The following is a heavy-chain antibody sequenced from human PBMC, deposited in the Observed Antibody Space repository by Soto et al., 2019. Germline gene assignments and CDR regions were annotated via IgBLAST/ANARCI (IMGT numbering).Heavy chain of an antibody. CDR1: GVTFSKFI. V-gene: IGHV1-69*01. J-gene: IGHJ6*02. CDR3: AKVRYSSPMGYYYGMDV. D-gene: IGHD6-19*01. CDR2: IIPIFGTA. Sequence: QVQLEQSGGEVKKPGSSVKVSCKASGVTFSKFIMTWVRQAPGLGLEWVGGIIPIFGTANYAQKFQGRVTITADESTSTSYMEVNNLRSEETAVYYCAKVRYSSPMGYYYGMDVWGQGTTVTVSS.